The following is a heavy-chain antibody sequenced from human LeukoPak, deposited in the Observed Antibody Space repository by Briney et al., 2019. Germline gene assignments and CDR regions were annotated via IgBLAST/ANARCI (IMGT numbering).Heavy chain of an antibody. Sequence: SETLSLTCAVYGGSFSGYYWTWIRQPPGKGLEWIGEINHSESPNYNPSLKSRVTISVDTSTNQFSLKLSSVTAADTAVYYCARGQAAVASEGFDYWGQGTLVTVSS. V-gene: IGHV4-34*01. J-gene: IGHJ4*02. CDR3: ARGQAAVASEGFDY. D-gene: IGHD6-19*01. CDR2: INHSESP. CDR1: GGSFSGYY.